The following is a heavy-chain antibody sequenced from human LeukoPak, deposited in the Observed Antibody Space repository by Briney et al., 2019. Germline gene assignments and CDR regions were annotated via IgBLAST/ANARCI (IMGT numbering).Heavy chain of an antibody. CDR1: GFTFSSSA. V-gene: IGHV3-23*01. Sequence: QPGGSLRLSCAASGFTFSSSAMSWVRQAPGKGLEWVSTISGSDSSTHYADSVKGRFTISRHSSKSTLYLQMNRLRAEDAAVYYCAKAPVTTCSGAYCYPFDYWGQGTLVTVSS. CDR2: ISGSDSST. D-gene: IGHD2-21*01. CDR3: AKAPVTTCSGAYCYPFDY. J-gene: IGHJ4*02.